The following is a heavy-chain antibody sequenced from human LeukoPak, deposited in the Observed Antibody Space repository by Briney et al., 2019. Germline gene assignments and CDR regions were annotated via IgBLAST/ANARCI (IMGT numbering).Heavy chain of an antibody. V-gene: IGHV4-30-4*01. CDR2: IYYSGST. J-gene: IGHJ4*02. Sequence: SQTLSLTCTVSGGSISTGDYYWSWIRQPPGKGLEWIGYIYYSGSTYYNPSLKSRVITSVDTSKNQFSLKLSSVTAADTAVYHCARAPVYSGTYFDYWGQGTLVTVSS. CDR1: GGSISTGDYY. D-gene: IGHD1-26*01. CDR3: ARAPVYSGTYFDY.